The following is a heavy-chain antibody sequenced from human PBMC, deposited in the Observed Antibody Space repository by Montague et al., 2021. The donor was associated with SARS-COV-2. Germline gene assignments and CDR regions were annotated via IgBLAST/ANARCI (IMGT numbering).Heavy chain of an antibody. D-gene: IGHD3-22*01. CDR1: GFTFGDHA. V-gene: IGHV3-9*01. CDR2: ITWDSGTL. CDR3: AKDFDYYDSSGYFDY. J-gene: IGHJ4*02. Sequence: SLRLSSAVSGFTFGDHAMHWVRQAPGKGPEWISGITWDSGTLGYADSVKGRFTISRDNAKNSLYLQMNSLRVEDTALYYCAKDFDYYDSSGYFDYWGQGTLVTVSS.